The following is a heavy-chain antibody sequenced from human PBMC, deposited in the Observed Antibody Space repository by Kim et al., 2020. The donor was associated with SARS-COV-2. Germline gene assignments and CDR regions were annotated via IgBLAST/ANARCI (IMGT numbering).Heavy chain of an antibody. Sequence: YTSGHTNYNPSLQGRVTMSVDMSKNQFSLKLGAVTAADTAVYYCASALGHWGQGTLVTVSS. CDR3: ASALGH. D-gene: IGHD3-16*02. V-gene: IGHV4-4*07. CDR2: YTSGHT. J-gene: IGHJ4*02.